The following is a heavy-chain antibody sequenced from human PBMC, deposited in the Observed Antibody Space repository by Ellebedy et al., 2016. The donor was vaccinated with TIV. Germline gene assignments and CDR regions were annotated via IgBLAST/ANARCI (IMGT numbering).Heavy chain of an antibody. CDR2: INSDGSST. Sequence: PGGSLRLSCAASGFTFSSYWMHWVRQAPGKGLVWVSLINSDGSSTSYADSVKGRFTISRDNAKNTLYLQMNSLRAEDTAVYYCLKGSSALTPYDYWGQGTLVTVSS. D-gene: IGHD6-6*01. J-gene: IGHJ4*02. V-gene: IGHV3-74*01. CDR3: LKGSSALTPYDY. CDR1: GFTFSSYW.